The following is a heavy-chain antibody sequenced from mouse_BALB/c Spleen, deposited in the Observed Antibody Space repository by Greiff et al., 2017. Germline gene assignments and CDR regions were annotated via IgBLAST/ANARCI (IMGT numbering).Heavy chain of an antibody. V-gene: IGHV5-4*02. D-gene: IGHD2-1*01. CDR3: ARGYYPTTGFAY. CDR1: GFTFSDYY. Sequence: EVMLVESGGGLVKPGGSLKLSCAASGFTFSDYYMYWVRQTPEKRLEWVATISDGGSYTYYPDSVKGRFTISRDNAKNNLYLQMSSLKSEYTAMYYCARGYYPTTGFAYWGQGTLVTVSA. J-gene: IGHJ3*01. CDR2: ISDGGSYT.